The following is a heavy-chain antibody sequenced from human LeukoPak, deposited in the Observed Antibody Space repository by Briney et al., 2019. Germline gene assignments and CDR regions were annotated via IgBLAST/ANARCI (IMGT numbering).Heavy chain of an antibody. J-gene: IGHJ6*03. CDR3: AGTGDPYYYYYYMDV. CDR2: TIPIFGTA. CDR1: GGTFSSYA. V-gene: IGHV1-69*05. Sequence: SVKVSCKASGGTFSSYAISWVRQAPGQGLEWMGGTIPIFGTANYAQKFQGRVTITTDESTSTAYMELSSLRSEDTAVYYCAGTGDPYYYYYYMDVWGKGTTVTVSS. D-gene: IGHD7-27*01.